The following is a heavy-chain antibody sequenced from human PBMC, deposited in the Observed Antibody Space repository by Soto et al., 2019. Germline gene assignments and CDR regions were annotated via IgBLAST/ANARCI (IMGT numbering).Heavy chain of an antibody. Sequence: QVQLQESGPGLVKPSQTLSLTCTVSGGSISSGGYYWSWIRQHPGKGLEWIGYIYYSGSTYYNPYLKRRVTRSVDTSKTPFSPKLSSVTAADTAVYYCARDKRFRWPTHLYYYGMDGWGQGTTVTVSS. D-gene: IGHD2-15*01. V-gene: IGHV4-31*03. J-gene: IGHJ6*02. CDR2: IYYSGST. CDR3: ARDKRFRWPTHLYYYGMDG. CDR1: GGSISSGGYY.